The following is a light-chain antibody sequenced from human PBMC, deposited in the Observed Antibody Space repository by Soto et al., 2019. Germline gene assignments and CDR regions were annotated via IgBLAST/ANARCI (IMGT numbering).Light chain of an antibody. V-gene: IGKV1-39*01. J-gene: IGKJ1*01. CDR3: QQSYSTSWT. CDR2: AAS. CDR1: QSISSY. Sequence: DIQLTQSPSSLSASVGGRFTITFLASQSISSYLNWYQQKPGKAPKLLIYAASSLQSGVPSRFSGSGSGTDFTLTISSLQPEDFATYYCQQSYSTSWTFGKGTKV.